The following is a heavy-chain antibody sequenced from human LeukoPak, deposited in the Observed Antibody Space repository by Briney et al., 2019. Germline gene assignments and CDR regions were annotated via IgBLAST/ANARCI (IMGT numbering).Heavy chain of an antibody. J-gene: IGHJ3*02. CDR2: INHSGST. CDR3: AREGGGFDI. CDR1: GGSITDYY. V-gene: IGHV4-34*01. Sequence: SETLSLTCALSGGSITDYYYNWVRQPPGKGLEWIGEINHSGSTTYNPSLKSRVIIAVDTSKNQFSLKLSSVTAADTAVYYCAREGGGFDIWGQGTMVTVSS. D-gene: IGHD3-16*01.